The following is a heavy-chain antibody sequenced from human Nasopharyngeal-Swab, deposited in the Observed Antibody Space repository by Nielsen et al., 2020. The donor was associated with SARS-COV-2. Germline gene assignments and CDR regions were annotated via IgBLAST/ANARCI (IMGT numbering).Heavy chain of an antibody. Sequence: GGSLRLSCAASGFTFSSYGMHWVRQAPGKGLEWVAVIWYDGSNKYYVDSVKGRFTISRDNSKNTLYLQMNSLRAEDTAVYYCARTWIRVPDAFDIWGQGTMVTVSS. D-gene: IGHD5-18*01. CDR2: IWYDGSNK. J-gene: IGHJ3*02. CDR1: GFTFSSYG. CDR3: ARTWIRVPDAFDI. V-gene: IGHV3-33*01.